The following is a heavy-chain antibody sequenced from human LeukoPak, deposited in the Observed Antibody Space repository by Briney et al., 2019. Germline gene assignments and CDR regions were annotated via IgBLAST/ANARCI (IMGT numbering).Heavy chain of an antibody. D-gene: IGHD1-26*01. J-gene: IGHJ3*02. V-gene: IGHV3-66*02. Sequence: PGGSLRLSCAASGFTVSSNYMSWVRQAPGKGLEWVSVIYSGGSTYYADSVKGRFTISRDNSKNTLYLQMNSLSAEDTAVYYCARVGIGGATTLGAFDIWGQGTMVTVSS. CDR2: IYSGGST. CDR3: ARVGIGGATTLGAFDI. CDR1: GFTVSSNY.